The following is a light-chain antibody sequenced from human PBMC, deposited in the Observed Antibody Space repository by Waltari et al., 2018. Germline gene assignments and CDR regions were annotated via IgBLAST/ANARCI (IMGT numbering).Light chain of an antibody. CDR2: DVS. CDR1: SSDIGAYDL. Sequence: QSALTQPASVFGSPGQSITITCSGSSSDIGAYDLVSCYQQHPGKAPKLMTYDVSKRTSGVSDRFSGSKSGNTASLTISGLQAEDEADYYCASYIGRNIRVFGTGTMVTVL. J-gene: IGLJ1*01. CDR3: ASYIGRNIRV. V-gene: IGLV2-14*01.